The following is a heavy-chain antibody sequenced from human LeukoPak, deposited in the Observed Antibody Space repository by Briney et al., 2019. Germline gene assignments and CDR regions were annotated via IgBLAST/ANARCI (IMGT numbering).Heavy chain of an antibody. CDR3: ARDPGGSYDFWSRRGYYGMDV. CDR1: GFTFSSYA. V-gene: IGHV3-53*04. CDR2: IYSGGST. J-gene: IGHJ6*02. D-gene: IGHD3-3*01. Sequence: GGSLRLSCAASGFTFSSYAMSWVRQAPGKGLEWVSVIYSGGSTYYADSVKGRFTISRHNSKNTLYLQMNSLRAEDTAVYYCARDPGGSYDFWSRRGYYGMDVWGQGTTVTVSS.